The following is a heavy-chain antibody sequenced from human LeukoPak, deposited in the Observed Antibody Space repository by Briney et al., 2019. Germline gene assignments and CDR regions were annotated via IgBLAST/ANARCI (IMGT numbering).Heavy chain of an antibody. V-gene: IGHV1-8*02. J-gene: IGHJ4*02. CDR2: MNPNSGNT. CDR1: GGTFSSYA. D-gene: IGHD5-18*01. CDR3: ARGDTAFDY. Sequence: GSSVKVSCKASGGTFSSYAISWVRQAPGQGLEWMGGMNPNSGNTGYAQKFQGRVTMTRNTSISTAYMELSSLRSEDTAVYYCARGDTAFDYWGQGTLVTVSS.